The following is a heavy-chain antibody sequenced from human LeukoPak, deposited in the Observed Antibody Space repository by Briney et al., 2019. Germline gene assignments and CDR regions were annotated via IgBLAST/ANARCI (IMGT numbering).Heavy chain of an antibody. Sequence: GASVKVSCKGYGYTFINHDIDWVRQAAGQGLEWMGWMNSNSGNTGYAQKFQGRVTFTRDTSIGTAYMELYSLTSDDTAVYYCARDLTEGHPLWFGELPYTDYWGQGTLVTVSS. CDR3: ARDLTEGHPLWFGELPYTDY. V-gene: IGHV1-8*03. CDR2: MNSNSGNT. J-gene: IGHJ4*02. D-gene: IGHD3-10*01. CDR1: GYTFINHD.